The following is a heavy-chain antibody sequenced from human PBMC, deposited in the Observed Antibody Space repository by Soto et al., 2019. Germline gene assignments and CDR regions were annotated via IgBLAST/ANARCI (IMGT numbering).Heavy chain of an antibody. D-gene: IGHD3-22*01. CDR2: IYYSGST. V-gene: IGHV4-31*03. CDR3: ARDLYYYDSSGYWAPYYYYYGMDV. Sequence: PSETLSLTCTVSGGSISSGGYYWRWIRQHPGKGLEWIGYIYYSGSTYYNPSLKSRVTISVDTSKNQFSLKLSSVTAADTAVYYFARDLYYYDSSGYWAPYYYYYGMDVWGQGTTVTVSS. CDR1: GGSISSGGYY. J-gene: IGHJ6*02.